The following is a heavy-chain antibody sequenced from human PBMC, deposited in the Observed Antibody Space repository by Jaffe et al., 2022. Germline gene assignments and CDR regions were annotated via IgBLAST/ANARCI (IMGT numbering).Heavy chain of an antibody. CDR3: ARDKTYSSSWYWDAFDI. CDR2: ISSSGSTI. Sequence: EVQLVESGGGLVQPGGSLRLSCAASGFTFSSYEMNWVRQAPGKGLEWVSYISSSGSTIYYADSVKGRFTISRDNAKNSLYLQMNSLRAEDTAVYYCARDKTYSSSWYWDAFDIWGQGTMVTVSS. CDR1: GFTFSSYE. J-gene: IGHJ3*02. V-gene: IGHV3-48*03. D-gene: IGHD6-13*01.